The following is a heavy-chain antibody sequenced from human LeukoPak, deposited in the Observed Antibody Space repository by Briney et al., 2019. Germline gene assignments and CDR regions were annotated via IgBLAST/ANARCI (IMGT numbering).Heavy chain of an antibody. V-gene: IGHV4-34*01. Sequence: SETLSLTCAVYGGSFSGYYLSWIRQPPGKGLEWIGEINHSGSTNYNPSLKSRVTISVDTSKNQFSLKLSSVTAADTAVYYCARIFRRYYYDSSGYSAFDPWRQGTLVTVSS. J-gene: IGHJ5*02. CDR3: ARIFRRYYYDSSGYSAFDP. CDR1: GGSFSGYY. D-gene: IGHD3-22*01. CDR2: INHSGST.